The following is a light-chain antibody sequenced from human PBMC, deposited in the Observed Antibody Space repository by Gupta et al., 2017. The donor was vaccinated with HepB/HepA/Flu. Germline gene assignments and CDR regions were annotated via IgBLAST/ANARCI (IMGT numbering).Light chain of an antibody. CDR3: AAWDDSLSGWV. CDR1: SSNIGNNY. CDR2: RHD. Sequence: QSVLTPPPSASGTPGQRVTISCSGSSSNIGNNYVYWYQHLPGTAPNLLIYRHDQRPSGVPGRFSASKSGASASLAISGLRSEDEADYYCAAWDDSLSGWVFGGGTKLTVL. V-gene: IGLV1-47*01. J-gene: IGLJ2*01.